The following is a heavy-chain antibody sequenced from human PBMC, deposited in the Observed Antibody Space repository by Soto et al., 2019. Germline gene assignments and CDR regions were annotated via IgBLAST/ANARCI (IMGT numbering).Heavy chain of an antibody. V-gene: IGHV3-15*01. CDR2: IKSKTDGGTT. CDR3: PTDLWGLIVYHIFDY. Sequence: EVQLVESGGGLVKPGGSLRLSCAASGFTFSNAWMSWVRQAPGKWLEWGGSIKSKTDGGTTDYAAPVKGRFTISRDDSKNTLYLQMNSLKTADTAVYYCPTDLWGLIVYHIFDYWGQGTLVTVSS. J-gene: IGHJ4*02. D-gene: IGHD2-8*01. CDR1: GFTFSNAW.